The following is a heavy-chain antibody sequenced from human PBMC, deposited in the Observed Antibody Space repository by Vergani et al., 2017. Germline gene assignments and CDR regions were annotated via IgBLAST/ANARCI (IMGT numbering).Heavy chain of an antibody. Sequence: QVQLVQSGAEVKKPGSSVKVSCKSSGGTFSSYAISWVRQAPGQGLEWMGGIIPIFGTANYAQKFQGRVTITADESTSTAYMELSSLRSEDTAVYYCARGTYYDILRWDYMDVWGKGTTVTVSS. CDR2: IIPIFGTA. D-gene: IGHD3-9*01. CDR1: GGTFSSYA. V-gene: IGHV1-69*01. CDR3: ARGTYYDILRWDYMDV. J-gene: IGHJ6*03.